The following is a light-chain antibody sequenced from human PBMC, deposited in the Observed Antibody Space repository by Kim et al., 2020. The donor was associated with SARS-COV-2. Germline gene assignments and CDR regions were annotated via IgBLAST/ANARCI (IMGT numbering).Light chain of an antibody. J-gene: IGLJ1*01. CDR2: DVS. V-gene: IGLV2-14*03. CDR1: NSDVGVYNY. Sequence: GQSITISCTGTNSDVGVYNYVSWYQQHPGKAPKVMIYDVSKRASGVSNRFSGSKSGNTASLTISGLQPEDEADYYCTSYTSTYAYVFGTGTQLTVL. CDR3: TSYTSTYAYV.